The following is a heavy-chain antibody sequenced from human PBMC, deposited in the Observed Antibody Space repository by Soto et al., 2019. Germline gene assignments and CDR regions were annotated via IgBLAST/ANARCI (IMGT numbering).Heavy chain of an antibody. J-gene: IGHJ4*02. CDR2: IDPSDSQT. Sequence: GKSLKISCKGSGYSFAGYWITWVRQKPGKGLEWMGRIDPSDSQTYYSPSFRGHVTISATKSITTVFLQWSSLRASDTAMYYCARQIYDSDTGPNFQYYFDSWGQGTPVTVSS. D-gene: IGHD3-22*01. CDR3: ARQIYDSDTGPNFQYYFDS. V-gene: IGHV5-10-1*01. CDR1: GYSFAGYW.